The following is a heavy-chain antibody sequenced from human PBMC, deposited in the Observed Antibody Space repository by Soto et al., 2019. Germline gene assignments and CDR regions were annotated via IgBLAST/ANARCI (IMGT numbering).Heavy chain of an antibody. Sequence: PGGSLRLSCAASGFTFSDYYMSWIRQAPGKGLEWVSYISSSGSTIYYADSVKGRFTISRDNAKNSLYLQMNSLRAEDTAVYYCARVFYGDYEDDAFDIWGQGTMVTVSS. J-gene: IGHJ3*02. CDR3: ARVFYGDYEDDAFDI. CDR1: GFTFSDYY. V-gene: IGHV3-11*01. CDR2: ISSSGSTI. D-gene: IGHD4-17*01.